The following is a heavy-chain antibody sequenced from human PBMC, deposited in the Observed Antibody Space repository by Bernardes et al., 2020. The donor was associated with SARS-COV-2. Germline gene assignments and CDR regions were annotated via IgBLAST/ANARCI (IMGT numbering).Heavy chain of an antibody. D-gene: IGHD2-15*01. CDR1: GYTFTMYV. J-gene: IGHJ4*02. CDR2: ISTYNGDT. CDR3: ARDVRGYCSGGTCYPNY. V-gene: IGHV1-18*04. Sequence: ASVKVSCKPSGYTFTMYVISWLRQAPGQGLEWMGWISTYNGDTNFAQKFQGRVTVTTDTSTSTAYMELRSLRSDDTAVYYCARDVRGYCSGGTCYPNYWGQGTLVTVSS.